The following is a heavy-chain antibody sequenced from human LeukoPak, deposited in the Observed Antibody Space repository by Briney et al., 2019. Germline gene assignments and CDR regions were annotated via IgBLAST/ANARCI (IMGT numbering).Heavy chain of an antibody. D-gene: IGHD6-6*01. CDR3: ARDPYSSWSYGMDV. Sequence: PGGSLRLSCAASGFTFSSYAMHWVRQAPGKGLEWVAVISYDGSNKYYADSVKGRFTISRDNAQSSLYLQMNSLRAEDTAVYYCARDPYSSWSYGMDVWGQGTTVTVSS. V-gene: IGHV3-30-3*01. CDR2: ISYDGSNK. J-gene: IGHJ6*02. CDR1: GFTFSSYA.